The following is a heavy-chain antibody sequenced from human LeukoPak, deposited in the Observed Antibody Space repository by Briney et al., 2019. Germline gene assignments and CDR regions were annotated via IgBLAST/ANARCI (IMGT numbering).Heavy chain of an antibody. CDR3: AREPDY. CDR1: GGSINSYY. Sequence: SETLSLTCTVSGGSINSYYWSWIRQPPGKGLEWIGYIYYSGSTNYNPSLKSRVTISVDTSKNQFSLKLSSVTAAVTAVYYCAREPDYWGQGILVTVSS. J-gene: IGHJ4*02. CDR2: IYYSGST. V-gene: IGHV4-59*01.